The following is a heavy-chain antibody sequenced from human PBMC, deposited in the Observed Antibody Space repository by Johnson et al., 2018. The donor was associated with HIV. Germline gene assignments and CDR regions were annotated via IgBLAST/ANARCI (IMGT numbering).Heavy chain of an antibody. CDR2: ISYDGSNK. V-gene: IGHV3-30*04. Sequence: QELLVESGGGVVQPGRSLRLSCAASGFTFSSYAMHWVRQAPDKGLEWVAVISYDGSNKYYADSVKGRFTISRDNSKNTLYLQMNSLRAEDTAVYYCARELGYSSSNDAFDIWGQGTMVTVSS. J-gene: IGHJ3*02. CDR1: GFTFSSYA. CDR3: ARELGYSSSNDAFDI. D-gene: IGHD6-13*01.